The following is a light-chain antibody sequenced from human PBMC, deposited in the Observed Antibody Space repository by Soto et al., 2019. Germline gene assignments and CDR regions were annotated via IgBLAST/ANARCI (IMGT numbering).Light chain of an antibody. CDR2: DVS. J-gene: IGLJ1*01. V-gene: IGLV2-14*01. CDR3: LSYTSSTPYV. Sequence: QSVLAQPASVSGSPGQSITISCTGTSSDVGGYNSVSWYQQPPGKAPKLVIFDVSNRPSGVSNRFSGSKSGNTASLTISWLQPEDEADYYCLSYTSSTPYVFGTGTKVTVL. CDR1: SSDVGGYNS.